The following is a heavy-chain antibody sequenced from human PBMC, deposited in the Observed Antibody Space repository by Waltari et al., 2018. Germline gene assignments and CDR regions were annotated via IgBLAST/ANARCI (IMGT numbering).Heavy chain of an antibody. V-gene: IGHV4-34*01. Sequence: QVQLQQWGAGLLKPSETLSLTCAVYGWSFSGYYWSWIRQPPGKGLEWIGEINHSGSTNYNPSLKSRVTISVDTSKNQFSLKLSSVTAADTAVYYCARTVSRYYYDSSGDNPDYWGQGTLVTVSS. CDR2: INHSGST. CDR3: ARTVSRYYYDSSGDNPDY. J-gene: IGHJ4*02. D-gene: IGHD3-22*01. CDR1: GWSFSGYY.